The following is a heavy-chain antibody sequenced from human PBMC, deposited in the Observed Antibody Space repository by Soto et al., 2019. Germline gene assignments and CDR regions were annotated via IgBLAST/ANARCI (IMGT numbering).Heavy chain of an antibody. CDR1: GGSISSYY. Sequence: SETLSLTCTVSGGSISSYYWSWIRQPPGKGLEWIGYIYYSGSTNYNPSLKSRVTISVDTSKNQFSLKLSSVTAADTAVYYCARVSFGTTLGGYYYYYMDVWGKGTTVTVSS. CDR3: ARVSFGTTLGGYYYYYMDV. CDR2: IYYSGST. V-gene: IGHV4-59*01. J-gene: IGHJ6*03. D-gene: IGHD4-17*01.